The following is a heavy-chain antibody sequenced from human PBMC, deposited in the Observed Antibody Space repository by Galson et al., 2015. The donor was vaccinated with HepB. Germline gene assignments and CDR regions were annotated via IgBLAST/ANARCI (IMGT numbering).Heavy chain of an antibody. CDR2: ISSSSSYI. CDR1: GFTFSSYS. V-gene: IGHV3-21*01. CDR3: ARDRPWEHKTPDY. J-gene: IGHJ4*02. Sequence: SLRLSCAASGFTFSSYSMNWVRQAPGKGLEWVSSISSSSSYIYYADSVKGRFTISRDNAKNSLYLQMNSLRAEDTAVYYCARDRPWEHKTPDYWGQGTLVTVSS. D-gene: IGHD1-26*01.